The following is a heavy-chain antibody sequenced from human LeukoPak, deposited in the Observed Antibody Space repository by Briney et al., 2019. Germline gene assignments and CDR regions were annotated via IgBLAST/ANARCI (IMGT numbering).Heavy chain of an antibody. J-gene: IGHJ4*02. Sequence: PSETLSLTCTVSGGSISSNNHYWGWIRQPPGKGLAWIGSVYYSRSTYYNPSLKSRVTISVDTSENQFSLKLRFVTAADTAVYFCARQRDGYSTGVLDSWGQGTLVTVSS. CDR2: VYYSRST. V-gene: IGHV4-39*01. CDR1: GGSISSNNHY. CDR3: ARQRDGYSTGVLDS. D-gene: IGHD5-24*01.